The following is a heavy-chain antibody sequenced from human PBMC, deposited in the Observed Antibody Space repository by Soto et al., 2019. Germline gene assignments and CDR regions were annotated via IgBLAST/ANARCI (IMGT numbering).Heavy chain of an antibody. V-gene: IGHV4-34*01. Sequence: SETLSLTCAVYGGSFSGYYWSWIRQPPGKGLEWIGEINHSGSTNYNPSLKSRVTISVDTSKNQFSLKLSSVTAADTAVYYCARGSRIAAAGFRNWFDPWGQRTLVTVSS. D-gene: IGHD6-13*01. CDR3: ARGSRIAAAGFRNWFDP. CDR2: INHSGST. J-gene: IGHJ5*02. CDR1: GGSFSGYY.